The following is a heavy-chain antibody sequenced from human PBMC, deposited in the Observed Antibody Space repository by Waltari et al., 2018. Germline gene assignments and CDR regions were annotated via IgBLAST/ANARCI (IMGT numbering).Heavy chain of an antibody. CDR2: IYTSGST. J-gene: IGHJ5*02. V-gene: IGHV4-61*02. CDR1: GGTHTRGCYS. Sequence: QAQLQESGPGLVTPPQTLSPTCNVSGGTHTRGCYSWSWIRQPAGKGLEWIGRIYTSGSTNYSPSLKSRVTISVDTSKTQFSLKLSSVTAADTAVYYCVREGIYSSAKDARFDPWGQGTLVTVSS. D-gene: IGHD6-25*01. CDR3: VREGIYSSAKDARFDP.